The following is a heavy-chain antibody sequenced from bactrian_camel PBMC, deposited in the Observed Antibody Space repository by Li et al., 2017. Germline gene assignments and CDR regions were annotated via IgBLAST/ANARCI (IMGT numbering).Heavy chain of an antibody. Sequence: HVQLVESGGGSVQPGGSLRLSCTASGDTDNVYCMGWFRQAPGKEREAVAAIDGEGDTTYADSVKGRFTISQDNAKNTLNLQMNSLETEDTAVYYCAAPGCSWPPAQGTQVTVS. J-gene: IGHJ4*01. CDR1: GDTDNVYC. V-gene: IGHV3S53*01. CDR2: IDGEGDT. D-gene: IGHD2*01.